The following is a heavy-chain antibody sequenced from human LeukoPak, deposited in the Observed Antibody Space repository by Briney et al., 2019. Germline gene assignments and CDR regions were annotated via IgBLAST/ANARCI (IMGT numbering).Heavy chain of an antibody. CDR3: AKGIIPSSGTYNY. D-gene: IGHD5-24*01. Sequence: PGGSLRLSCAASGFTFSSYAMSWVRQAPGKGLEWVSAISGSGGSTYYADSVKGRFTISRDNSKNTLYLQMNSLGAEDTAVYYCAKGIIPSSGTYNYWGQGTLVTVSS. CDR1: GFTFSSYA. CDR2: ISGSGGST. J-gene: IGHJ4*02. V-gene: IGHV3-23*01.